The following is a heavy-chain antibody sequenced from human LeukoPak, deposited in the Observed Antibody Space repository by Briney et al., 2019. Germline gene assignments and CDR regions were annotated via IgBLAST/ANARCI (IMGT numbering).Heavy chain of an antibody. J-gene: IGHJ3*02. V-gene: IGHV1-18*01. D-gene: IGHD2-2*01. CDR1: GYTFASSG. CDR2: ISAYNGNT. CDR3: VRNSTRTYAAIDI. Sequence: GASVKSSVNALGYTFASSGTTGYGQAPGQGLEWMGWISAYNGNTNYAQKLQGRVTMTTDTSTSTAYMERGSLRSDDTAVYYCVRNSTRTYAAIDISGQGTMVTVSS.